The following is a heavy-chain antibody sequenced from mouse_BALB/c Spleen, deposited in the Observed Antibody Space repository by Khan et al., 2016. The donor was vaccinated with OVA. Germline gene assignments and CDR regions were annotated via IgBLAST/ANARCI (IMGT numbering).Heavy chain of an antibody. CDR1: GYTFTSYT. J-gene: IGHJ3*01. CDR3: VREGAYHRSDGWFAY. D-gene: IGHD2-14*01. Sequence: QVQLKQSGAELARPGASLKMSCKASGYTFTSYTIHWVRQRPGLTLEWIGHINPSNDYTNYNQKFKDKATLIVDKSSSTAYMQLSSLTSEDSAVYYGVREGAYHRSDGWFAYWGQGTLVTVSA. V-gene: IGHV1-4*01. CDR2: INPSNDYT.